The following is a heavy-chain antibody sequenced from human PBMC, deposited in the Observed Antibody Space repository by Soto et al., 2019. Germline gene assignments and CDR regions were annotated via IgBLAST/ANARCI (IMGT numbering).Heavy chain of an antibody. CDR1: GGTFSSYT. J-gene: IGHJ4*02. CDR2: IIPMLGIT. CDR3: ARGLGYCSTTTCFLPFDY. V-gene: IGHV1-69*02. D-gene: IGHD2-2*01. Sequence: GASVKVSCKASGGTFSSYTISWVRQAPGQGLEWMGRIIPMLGITNYAQKFQGRVTITADKSTGTAYMELSSLRSEDTAVYYCARGLGYCSTTTCFLPFDYWGQGTLVTVSS.